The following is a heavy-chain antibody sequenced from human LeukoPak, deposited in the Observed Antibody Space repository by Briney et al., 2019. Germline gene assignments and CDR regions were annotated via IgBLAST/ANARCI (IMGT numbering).Heavy chain of an antibody. V-gene: IGHV4-34*10. Sequence: TGGSLRLSCVVSGFTFSDHYMDWVRQPPGKGLEWIGEVHLDGRTNYNPSLESRLTMSADVSENQASLKLTSVTAADTAVYYCAREGGFYRPLDYSGQGTLVTVSS. CDR2: VHLDGRT. D-gene: IGHD3-3*01. CDR3: AREGGFYRPLDY. CDR1: GFTFSDHY. J-gene: IGHJ4*02.